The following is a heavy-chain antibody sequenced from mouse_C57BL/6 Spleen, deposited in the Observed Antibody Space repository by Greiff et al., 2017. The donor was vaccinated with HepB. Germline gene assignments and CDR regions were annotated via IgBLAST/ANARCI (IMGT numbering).Heavy chain of an antibody. V-gene: IGHV1-62-2*01. CDR2: FYPGSGSI. D-gene: IGHD2-3*01. J-gene: IGHJ3*01. CDR3: ARHEEGGTDGYYSAWFAY. Sequence: VQLQQSGAELVKPGASVKLSCKASGYTFTEYTIHWVKQRSGQGLEWIGWFYPGSGSIKYNEKFKDKATLTADKSSSTVYMELSRLTSEDSAVYFCARHEEGGTDGYYSAWFAYWGQGTLVTVSA. CDR1: GYTFTEYT.